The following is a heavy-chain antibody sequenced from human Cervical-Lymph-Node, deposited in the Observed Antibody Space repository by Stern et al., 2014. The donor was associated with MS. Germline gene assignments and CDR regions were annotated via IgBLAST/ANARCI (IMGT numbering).Heavy chain of an antibody. D-gene: IGHD2-2*01. CDR3: ARHYDQLLRSSFDS. CDR2: FRESGST. Sequence: QVQLQESGPGLVKPSETLFLTCTVSGGSIRSRRDYWGWIRQPPGKGLEWIGSFRESGSTYYNPPLKCRFPISVATSVNRVSLNLTLLTAADTAVYFCARHYDQLLRSSFDSWGQGILVTVSS. J-gene: IGHJ4*02. V-gene: IGHV4-39*01. CDR1: GGSIRSRRDY.